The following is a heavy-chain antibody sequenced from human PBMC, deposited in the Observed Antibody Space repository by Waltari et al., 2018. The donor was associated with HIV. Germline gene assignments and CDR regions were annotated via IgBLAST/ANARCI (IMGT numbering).Heavy chain of an antibody. D-gene: IGHD3-22*01. CDR1: GFAYVSYA. CDR3: AKAFSDNTAYYYDF. J-gene: IGHJ4*02. V-gene: IGHV3-23*01. CDR2: ISGSCADS. Sequence: EVQLLESGGGLVQPGGSRRLSCAASGFAYVSYAMTWVRQSPGRGLGWVSAISGSCADSFYADSVKGRFSISRDNSKNTVYLQMNNLRAADTAIYYCAKAFSDNTAYYYDFWGRGTRVTVAS.